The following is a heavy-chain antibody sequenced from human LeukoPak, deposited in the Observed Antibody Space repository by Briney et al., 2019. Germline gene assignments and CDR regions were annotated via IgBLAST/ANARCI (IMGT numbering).Heavy chain of an antibody. Sequence: SEALSLTCTVSGGSISSSSYYWGWIRQPPGKGLEWIGSIYYSGSTYYNPSLKSRVTISVDTSKNQFSLKLSSVTAADTAVYYCARVPFVVVPAARINWFDPWGQGTLVTVSS. J-gene: IGHJ5*02. CDR2: IYYSGST. CDR3: ARVPFVVVPAARINWFDP. V-gene: IGHV4-39*07. CDR1: GGSISSSSYY. D-gene: IGHD2-2*01.